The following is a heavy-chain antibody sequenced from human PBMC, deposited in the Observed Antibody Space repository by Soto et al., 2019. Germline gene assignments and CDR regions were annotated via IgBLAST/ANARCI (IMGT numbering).Heavy chain of an antibody. CDR1: GYSFTNYA. CDR3: ATSRGRYFDNDGSNGPDY. J-gene: IGHJ4*02. CDR2: IKAGNRNT. V-gene: IGHV1-3*01. Sequence: VASVKVSCKTSGYSFTNYAIHWVRQAPGQRLEWMGLIKAGNRNTKYSQSFQGRVTITITRDTSASTVYMEVSSLRSEDTAVYYCATSRGRYFDNDGSNGPDYWGQGTLVTVSS. D-gene: IGHD3-22*01.